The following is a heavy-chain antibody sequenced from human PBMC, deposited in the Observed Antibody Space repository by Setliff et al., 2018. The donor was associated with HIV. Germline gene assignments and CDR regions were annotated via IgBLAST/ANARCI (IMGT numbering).Heavy chain of an antibody. CDR3: ARTQYDRVKEYFQY. Sequence: ASVKVSCKASGYPFTSYYMHWVRQAPGQGLEWMGIINPTGGSTSYAQKFQGRVTMTTDTSTSTVYMELSRLRSDDTAVYYCARTQYDRVKEYFQYWGQGTLVTVSS. D-gene: IGHD3-22*01. J-gene: IGHJ1*01. V-gene: IGHV1-46*01. CDR1: GYPFTSYY. CDR2: INPTGGST.